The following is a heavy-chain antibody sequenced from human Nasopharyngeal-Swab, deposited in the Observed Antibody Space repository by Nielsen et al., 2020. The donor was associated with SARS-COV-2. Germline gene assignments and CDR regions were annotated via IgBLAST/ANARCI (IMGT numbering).Heavy chain of an antibody. V-gene: IGHV3-33*01. J-gene: IGHJ4*02. Sequence: PGKGLEWVAVIWCDGSNKYYADSVKGRFTISRDNSKNTLYLQMNRLRAEDTAVYYCARDYWGIAADGTTGYWGQGTLVTVSS. CDR2: IWCDGSNK. D-gene: IGHD6-13*01. CDR3: ARDYWGIAADGTTGY.